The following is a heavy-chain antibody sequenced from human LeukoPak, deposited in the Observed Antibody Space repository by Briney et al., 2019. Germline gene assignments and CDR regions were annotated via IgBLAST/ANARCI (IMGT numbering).Heavy chain of an antibody. CDR2: ISVRAGTI. CDR3: AKDFPHYYETSHGMEV. CDR1: EFDFSKYE. D-gene: IGHD3-22*01. V-gene: IGHV3-48*03. J-gene: IGHJ6*02. Sequence: PGGSLRLSCAASEFDFSKYEMNWVRQAPGKGLEWIAYISVRAGTIYYGGSAEGRFTISRDDAKNSLYLQMNSLRVEDTAIYYCAKDFPHYYETSHGMEVWGQGTTVTVS.